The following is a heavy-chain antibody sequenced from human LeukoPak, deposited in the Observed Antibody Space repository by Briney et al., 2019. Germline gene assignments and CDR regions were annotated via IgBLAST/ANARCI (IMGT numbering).Heavy chain of an antibody. J-gene: IGHJ4*02. V-gene: IGHV4-59*01. D-gene: IGHD3-10*01. Sequence: SETLSLTCTVSGGSISSYYWSWIRQPPGKGLEWIGYIYYSGSTNYNPSLKSRATISVDTSKNQFSLKLSSVTAADTAVYYCARADLDTMVRGVITPFDYWGQGTLVTVSS. CDR2: IYYSGST. CDR1: GGSISSYY. CDR3: ARADLDTMVRGVITPFDY.